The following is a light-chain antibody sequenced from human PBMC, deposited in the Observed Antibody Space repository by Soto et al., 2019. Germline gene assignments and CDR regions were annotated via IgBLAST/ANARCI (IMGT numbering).Light chain of an antibody. CDR2: DAS. V-gene: IGKV3-20*01. J-gene: IGKJ5*01. Sequence: IVLTPSPAALSLSPRERAPLSCRASQSVSSYLAWYQQKPGQAPRLLIYDASNRATGIPARFSGSGSGTDFTLTISRLEPEDFAVYYCQQCGSSPIPVGQGTRLEIK. CDR3: QQCGSSPIP. CDR1: QSVSSY.